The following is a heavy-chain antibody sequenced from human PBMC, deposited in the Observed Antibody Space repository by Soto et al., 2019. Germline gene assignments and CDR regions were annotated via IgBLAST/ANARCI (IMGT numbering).Heavy chain of an antibody. V-gene: IGHV1-2*04. CDR1: GYTFTGYY. J-gene: IGHJ3*02. Sequence: ASVKVSCKASGYTFTGYYMHWVRQAPGQGLEWMGWINPNSGGTNYAQKFQGWVTMTRDTSISTAYMELSRLRSDDTAVYYCARDVKYGDYSDAFEIWGQGTMVTVSS. CDR2: INPNSGGT. CDR3: ARDVKYGDYSDAFEI. D-gene: IGHD4-17*01.